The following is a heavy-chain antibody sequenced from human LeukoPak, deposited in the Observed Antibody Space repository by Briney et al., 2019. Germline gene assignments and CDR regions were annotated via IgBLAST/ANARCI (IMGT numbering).Heavy chain of an antibody. D-gene: IGHD1-26*01. Sequence: ASVKVSCKASGYTFTSYGISWERQAPGQGLEWMGWISAYNGNTNYAQKLQGRVTMTTDTSTSTAYMELRSLRSDDTAVYYCARDIGNLVGAISAYWGQGTLVTVSS. J-gene: IGHJ4*02. CDR1: GYTFTSYG. CDR2: ISAYNGNT. V-gene: IGHV1-18*01. CDR3: ARDIGNLVGAISAY.